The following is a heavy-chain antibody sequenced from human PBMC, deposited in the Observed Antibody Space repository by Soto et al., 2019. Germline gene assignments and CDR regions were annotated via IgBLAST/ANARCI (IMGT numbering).Heavy chain of an antibody. J-gene: IGHJ4*01. Sequence: GESLKSSCKGSGYSFPSYWISWLRQMPGKGLEWMGRIDPSDSYTNYSPSFQGHVTISADKSISTAYLQWSSLKASDTAMYYCARGSIAGLPALDYWGHGTLVTVSS. CDR1: GYSFPSYW. CDR3: ARGSIAGLPALDY. CDR2: IDPSDSYT. V-gene: IGHV5-10-1*01. D-gene: IGHD6-13*01.